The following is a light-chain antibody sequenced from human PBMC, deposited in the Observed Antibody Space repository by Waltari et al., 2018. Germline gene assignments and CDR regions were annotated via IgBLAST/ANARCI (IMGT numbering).Light chain of an antibody. CDR3: QKYVNLPAT. J-gene: IGKJ1*01. CDR2: DAS. V-gene: IGKV3-20*01. CDR1: QSVGKY. Sequence: EIVLTQSPGTLSLSPGERATLSCRASQSVGKYLVWYQQKPGQAPRLLIYDASIRATGIPDRFSGSGSGTDFSLTISRLEPEDSVVYYCQKYVNLPATFGQGTKVEI.